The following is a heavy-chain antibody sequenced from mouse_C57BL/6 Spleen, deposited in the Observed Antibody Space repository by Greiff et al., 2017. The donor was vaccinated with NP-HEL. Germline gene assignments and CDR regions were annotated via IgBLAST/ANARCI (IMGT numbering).Heavy chain of an antibody. Sequence: QVQLQQPGTELVKPGASVKLSCKASGYTFTSYWMHWVKQRPGQGLEWIGNINPSNGGTNYNEKFKSKATLTVDKSSSTAYMQPSSLTSEDSAVYYCARSGYSNYYFDYWGQGTTLTVSS. D-gene: IGHD2-5*01. CDR1: GYTFTSYW. CDR2: INPSNGGT. CDR3: ARSGYSNYYFDY. V-gene: IGHV1-53*01. J-gene: IGHJ2*01.